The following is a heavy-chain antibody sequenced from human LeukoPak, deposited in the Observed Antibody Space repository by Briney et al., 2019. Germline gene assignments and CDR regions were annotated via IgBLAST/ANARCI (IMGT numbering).Heavy chain of an antibody. CDR2: IYDSGST. V-gene: IGHV4-59*05. Sequence: SETLSLTCTVSGGSISSYSWSWIRQPPGKGLEWIGSIYDSGSTYYNPSLKSRVTISVDTSKNQFSLKLNSVTAADTAVYYCARHYGPWGQGTLVTVSS. CDR1: GGSISSYS. J-gene: IGHJ5*02. D-gene: IGHD3-16*01. CDR3: ARHYGP.